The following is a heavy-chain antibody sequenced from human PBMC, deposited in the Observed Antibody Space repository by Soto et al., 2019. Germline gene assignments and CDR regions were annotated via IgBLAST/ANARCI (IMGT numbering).Heavy chain of an antibody. D-gene: IGHD1-20*01. CDR3: PTRITGTKGNCFDT. CDR1: GFTFSSYE. Sequence: GGPLRLSCAASGFTFSSYEMNWVRQAPGKGLEWVSYISSSGSTIYYADSVKGRFTISRDNAKNSLYLQMNSLRAEDTAAYYRPTRITGTKGNCFDTWGQGTLVTVSS. J-gene: IGHJ5*02. CDR2: ISSSGSTI. V-gene: IGHV3-48*03.